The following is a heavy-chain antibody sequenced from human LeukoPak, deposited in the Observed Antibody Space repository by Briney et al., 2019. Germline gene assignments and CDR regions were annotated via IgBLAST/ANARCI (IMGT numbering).Heavy chain of an antibody. CDR3: AKVSLRWLVLSPFDY. V-gene: IGHV3-23*01. D-gene: IGHD6-19*01. CDR1: GFTFSSYA. Sequence: GGSLRLSCGASGFTFSSYAMSWVRQAPGKGLERVSSISGSGGTTHYADSVKGRFTISRDNSKNTLSLQMNSLRAEDTAVYYCAKVSLRWLVLSPFDYWGQGTLVTVSS. J-gene: IGHJ4*02. CDR2: ISGSGGTT.